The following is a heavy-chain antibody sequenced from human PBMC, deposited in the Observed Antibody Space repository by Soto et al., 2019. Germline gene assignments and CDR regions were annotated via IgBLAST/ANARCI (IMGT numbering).Heavy chain of an antibody. V-gene: IGHV4-30-4*01. CDR1: GGSISSGDYY. J-gene: IGHJ4*02. D-gene: IGHD3-22*01. CDR2: IYYSGST. CDR3: ASRANYDSSGYDLDY. Sequence: PSETLSLTCTVSGGSISSGDYYWSWIRQPPGKGLEWIGYIYYSGSTYYNPSLKSRVTISVDTSKNQFSLKLSSVTAADTAVYYCASRANYDSSGYDLDYWGQGTLVTVS.